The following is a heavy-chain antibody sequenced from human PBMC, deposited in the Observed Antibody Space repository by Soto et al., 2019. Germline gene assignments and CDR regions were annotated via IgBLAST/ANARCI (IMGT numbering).Heavy chain of an antibody. Sequence: PGGSLRLSCAASGFTFSSYSMNWVRQAPGKGLEWVSSISSSSYIYYADSVKGRFTISRDNAKNSLYLQMNSLRAEDTAVYYCARDRSRFLEWLLDYWGQGTLVTVSS. CDR2: ISSSSYI. CDR3: ARDRSRFLEWLLDY. V-gene: IGHV3-21*01. J-gene: IGHJ4*02. D-gene: IGHD3-3*01. CDR1: GFTFSSYS.